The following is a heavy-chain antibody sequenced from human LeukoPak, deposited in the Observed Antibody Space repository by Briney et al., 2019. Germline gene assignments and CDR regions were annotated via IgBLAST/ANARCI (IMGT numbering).Heavy chain of an antibody. Sequence: GGSLRLSCAASGFTFSSYSMNWVRQAPGKGLEWVSSISSSSSYIYYADSVKGRFTISRDNAKNSLYLQMNSLRAEDTALYYCAKDKGSTVTGLPDYWGQGTLVTVSS. CDR1: GFTFSSYS. CDR2: ISSSSSYI. D-gene: IGHD4-17*01. J-gene: IGHJ4*02. CDR3: AKDKGSTVTGLPDY. V-gene: IGHV3-21*04.